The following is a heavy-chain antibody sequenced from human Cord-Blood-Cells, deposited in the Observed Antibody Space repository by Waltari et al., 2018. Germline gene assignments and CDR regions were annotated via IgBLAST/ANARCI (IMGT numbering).Heavy chain of an antibody. Sequence: QVQLQESGPGLVKPSETLSLTCTVSGGPISSYYWTWIRQPAGNGLEWIGRIYTSGSTNYNPSLKSRVTMSVDTSKNQFSLKLSSVTAADTAVYYCARVVYYGSGSFRSYYYYMDVWGKGTTVTVSS. V-gene: IGHV4-4*07. J-gene: IGHJ6*03. D-gene: IGHD3-10*01. CDR2: IYTSGST. CDR1: GGPISSYY. CDR3: ARVVYYGSGSFRSYYYYMDV.